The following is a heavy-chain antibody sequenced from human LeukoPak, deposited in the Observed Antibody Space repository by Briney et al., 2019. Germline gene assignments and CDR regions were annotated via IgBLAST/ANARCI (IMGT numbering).Heavy chain of an antibody. J-gene: IGHJ6*02. CDR3: AKDRGLDYAPGDV. D-gene: IGHD4-17*01. CDR2: ISYDGSNK. V-gene: IGHV3-30*18. Sequence: GGSLRLSCAASGFTFSSYGMHWVRQAPGKGLEWVALISYDGSNKYYTDSVKGRFTISRDNSKNTLYLQMNRLRAEYTAVYYCAKDRGLDYAPGDVWGLGTTVTVSS. CDR1: GFTFSSYG.